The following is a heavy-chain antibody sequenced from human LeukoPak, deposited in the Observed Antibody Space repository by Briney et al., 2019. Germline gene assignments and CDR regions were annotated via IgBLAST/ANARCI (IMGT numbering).Heavy chain of an antibody. CDR2: IKQDGSEK. CDR1: GFTFGGTW. D-gene: IGHD3/OR15-3a*01. V-gene: IGHV3-7*03. J-gene: IGHJ4*02. Sequence: PGGSLRLSCAASGFTFGGTWMNWVRQAPGQGLEWVADIKQDGSEKFYVASVKGRFTISRDNAKNSLYLQMNSLRAEDTALYYCATSYDMGWLIGYWGQGTLVTVSS. CDR3: ATSYDMGWLIGY.